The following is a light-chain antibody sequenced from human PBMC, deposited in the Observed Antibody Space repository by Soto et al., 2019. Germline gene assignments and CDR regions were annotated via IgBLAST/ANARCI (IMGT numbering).Light chain of an antibody. Sequence: AIQLTQSPSSLSASVGDRVTITCRASQGIGSALAWYQQKPGEAPKLLIFDASILVSGVPLRFSGSGSETDFTLTISSLQPEDSATYYCQQFNSHLLTFGGGTKVEI. CDR3: QQFNSHLLT. CDR1: QGIGSA. CDR2: DAS. V-gene: IGKV1-13*02. J-gene: IGKJ4*01.